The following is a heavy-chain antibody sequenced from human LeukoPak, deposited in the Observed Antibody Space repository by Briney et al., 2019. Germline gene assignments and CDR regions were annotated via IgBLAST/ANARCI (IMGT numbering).Heavy chain of an antibody. CDR3: AKDWQRPGHCGGDCLDY. Sequence: GGSLRLSCAASGLTFSSYGMIWVRQAPGKGLEWVSGISGSGGTTYYADSVKGRFTISRDNSKNTLYLEMNSLRAEDTALYYCAKDWQRPGHCGGDCLDYWGQGTLVTVSS. J-gene: IGHJ4*02. D-gene: IGHD2-21*02. CDR2: ISGSGGTT. V-gene: IGHV3-23*01. CDR1: GLTFSSYG.